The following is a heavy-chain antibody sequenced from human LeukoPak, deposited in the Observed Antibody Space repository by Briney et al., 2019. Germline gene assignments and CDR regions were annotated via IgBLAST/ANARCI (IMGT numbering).Heavy chain of an antibody. CDR3: AKGSSGWGYFDF. D-gene: IGHD6-19*01. CDR1: GFTVSNNY. Sequence: GGSLRLSCAASGFTVSNNYMSWVRQAPGKGLEWVSVIFSGGGTYYADSVRGRFTISRDNSKNTLYLQMNSLRAEDTAVYYCAKGSSGWGYFDFWGQGTLVTVSS. V-gene: IGHV3-53*01. J-gene: IGHJ4*02. CDR2: IFSGGGT.